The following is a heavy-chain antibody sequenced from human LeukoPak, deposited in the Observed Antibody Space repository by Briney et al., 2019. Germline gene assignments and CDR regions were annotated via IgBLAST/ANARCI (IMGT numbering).Heavy chain of an antibody. CDR1: GFTFNNYV. CDR3: PVLLWFGELLSPQDY. J-gene: IGHJ4*02. Sequence: GGSLRLSCAASGFTFNNYVMSWVRQAPGRGLEWVSAISGSGGSTYYADSVKGRFTISRDNSKNTLYLQMNSLRAEDTAVYYCPVLLWFGELLSPQDYWGQGTLVTVSS. CDR2: ISGSGGST. V-gene: IGHV3-23*01. D-gene: IGHD3-10*01.